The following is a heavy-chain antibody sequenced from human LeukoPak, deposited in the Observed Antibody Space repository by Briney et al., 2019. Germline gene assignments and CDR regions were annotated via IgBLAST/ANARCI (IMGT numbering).Heavy chain of an antibody. CDR1: GFTFSTYS. V-gene: IGHV3-21*01. D-gene: IGHD3-22*01. Sequence: GGSLRLSCAASGFTFSTYSMNWVRQAPGKGLEWVSSISSSSSYIYYADSVKGRFTISRDNAKNSLYLQMNSLRAEDSAVYYCARDNYDSSGYSSPIDYWGQGTLVTVSS. CDR3: ARDNYDSSGYSSPIDY. J-gene: IGHJ4*02. CDR2: ISSSSSYI.